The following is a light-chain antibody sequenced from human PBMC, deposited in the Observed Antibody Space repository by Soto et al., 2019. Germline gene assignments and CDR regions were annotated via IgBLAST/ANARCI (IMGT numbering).Light chain of an antibody. V-gene: IGLV3-21*04. CDR1: NIGIKS. CDR3: QVWDSSSDHYV. J-gene: IGLJ1*01. CDR2: YDS. Sequence: SSELTQPPSVSVAPGKTARITCGGNNIGIKSVHWYQQRPGQAPVVVIYYDSDRPSGIPERFSGSNSGNTATLTISRVEAGDEADYYCQVWDSSSDHYVFGTGTKVTVL.